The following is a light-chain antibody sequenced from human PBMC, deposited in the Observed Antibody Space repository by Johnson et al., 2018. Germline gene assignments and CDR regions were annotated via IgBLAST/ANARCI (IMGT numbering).Light chain of an antibody. V-gene: IGLV1-51*02. J-gene: IGLJ1*01. CDR1: SSNIGNNY. CDR3: GTWDSSLSAGNV. CDR2: ENN. Sequence: QSVLTQPPSVSAAPGQKVTISCSGSSSNIGNNYVSWYQQLPGTAPKLLIYENNKRPSGIPDRFSGSKSGTSATLCITGLHHGDEADYYCGTWDSSLSAGNVFGTGTKVTVL.